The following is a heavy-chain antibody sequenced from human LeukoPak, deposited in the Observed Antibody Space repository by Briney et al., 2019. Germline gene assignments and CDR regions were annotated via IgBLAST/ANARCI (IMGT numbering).Heavy chain of an antibody. J-gene: IGHJ4*02. V-gene: IGHV3-74*01. Sequence: PGGSLRLSCVASGFTFSNYWMHWVRQAPGTGLEWVSRMNSDGSTTNYADSVKGRFTISRDNAKNTLYLQMNSLTADDTAVYYCVNFRSGPDVIYWGQGTLVIVSS. CDR2: MNSDGSTT. CDR1: GFTFSNYW. CDR3: VNFRSGPDVIY. D-gene: IGHD3-3*01.